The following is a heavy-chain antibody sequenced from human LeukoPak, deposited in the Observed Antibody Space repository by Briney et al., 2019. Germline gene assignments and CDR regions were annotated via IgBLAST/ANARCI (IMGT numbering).Heavy chain of an antibody. Sequence: PGRSRRLSCASSGSTFSSYNMNWARQAPGKGLEWVSYISERGNTIKYADSVKGPITIARDNGKKSRYLHMGSLRAEDTAVYYCATDPPALEDFDYWGQGTQVTVSS. CDR2: ISERGNTI. V-gene: IGHV3-48*04. J-gene: IGHJ4*02. CDR3: ATDPPALEDFDY. CDR1: GSTFSSYN.